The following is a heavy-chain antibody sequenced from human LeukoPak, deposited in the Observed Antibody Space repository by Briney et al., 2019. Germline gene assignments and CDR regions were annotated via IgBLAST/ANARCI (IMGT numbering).Heavy chain of an antibody. CDR2: IKEDGTEK. D-gene: IGHD3-3*01. Sequence: GGSLRLSCAASGLTFSSHWMNWVRQSPGKGLEWVANIKEDGTEKYYVDSVKGRFTIFRDNAKNSLYLQMNSLRAEDTAVYYCARPHNNWRWYFDLWGRGTLVTVSS. V-gene: IGHV3-7*03. CDR1: GLTFSSHW. CDR3: ARPHNNWRWYFDL. J-gene: IGHJ2*01.